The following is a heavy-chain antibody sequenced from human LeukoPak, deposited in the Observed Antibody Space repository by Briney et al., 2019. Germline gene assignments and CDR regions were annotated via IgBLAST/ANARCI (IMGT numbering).Heavy chain of an antibody. Sequence: SETLSLTCTVSGGSISSYYWSWIRQPAGKGLEWIGRIYISGSGSTNYNPSLKSRVTMSVDTSKNQFSLKLSSVTAADTAVYYCARDGYSYGPPSYFDYWGQGTLVTVSS. J-gene: IGHJ4*02. CDR1: GGSISSYY. CDR2: IYISGSGST. V-gene: IGHV4-4*07. CDR3: ARDGYSYGPPSYFDY. D-gene: IGHD5-18*01.